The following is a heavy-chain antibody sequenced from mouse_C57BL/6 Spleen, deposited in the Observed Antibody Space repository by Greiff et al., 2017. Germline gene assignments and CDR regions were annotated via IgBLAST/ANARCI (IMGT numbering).Heavy chain of an antibody. Sequence: QVQLQQSGAELVKPGASVKMSCKASGYTFTSYWITWVKQRPGQGLEWIGDIYPGSGSTNYNEKFKSKATLTVDTSSSTAYVQLSSLTSEDSAVYYCAYGSLWYFDVWGTGTTVTVSS. D-gene: IGHD1-1*01. CDR1: GYTFTSYW. CDR3: AYGSLWYFDV. CDR2: IYPGSGST. V-gene: IGHV1-55*01. J-gene: IGHJ1*03.